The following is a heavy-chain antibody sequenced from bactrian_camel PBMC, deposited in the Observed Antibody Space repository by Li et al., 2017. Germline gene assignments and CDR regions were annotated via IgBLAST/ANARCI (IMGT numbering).Heavy chain of an antibody. J-gene: IGHJ4*01. CDR2: ICTGGGGT. D-gene: IGHD2*01. CDR3: AAGFLYPGYNYLETDDYRF. V-gene: IGHV3-3*01. CDR1: RTTPTTYC. Sequence: HVQLVESGGGQVEAGRSLRLSCAISRTTPTTYCAGWFRQAPGKEREGVASICTGGGGTHYADSVKDRFTISSGSNAVYLQMNGLKPDDTAIYYCAAGFLYPGYNYLETDDYRFWGQGTQVTVS.